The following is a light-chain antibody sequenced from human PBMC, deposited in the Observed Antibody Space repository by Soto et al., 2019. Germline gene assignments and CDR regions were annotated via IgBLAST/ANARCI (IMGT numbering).Light chain of an antibody. Sequence: EIVLTQSPGTLSLSPGERATLSCRASQSVSSSYLVWHQQKPGQAPRLLIYAASRRATGIPDRFSGSGSGTDFTLTISRLEPEDFAVYYCQQRSNWSWTFGQGTKVDIK. V-gene: IGKV3D-20*02. CDR2: AAS. CDR3: QQRSNWSWT. J-gene: IGKJ1*01. CDR1: QSVSSSY.